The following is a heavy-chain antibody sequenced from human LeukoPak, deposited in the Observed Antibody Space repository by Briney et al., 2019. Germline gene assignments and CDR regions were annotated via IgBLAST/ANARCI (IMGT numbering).Heavy chain of an antibody. CDR1: GGSISSGSYY. D-gene: IGHD1-7*01. Sequence: SETLSLTCTVSGGSISSGSYYWSWIRQPAGKGLEWIGRIYTSGSTNYNPSLKSRVTISVDTSKNQFSLKLSSVTAADTAVYYCARDRGTGTTSGYYYYMDVWGKGTTVTVSS. CDR3: ARDRGTGTTSGYYYYMDV. CDR2: IYTSGST. J-gene: IGHJ6*03. V-gene: IGHV4-61*02.